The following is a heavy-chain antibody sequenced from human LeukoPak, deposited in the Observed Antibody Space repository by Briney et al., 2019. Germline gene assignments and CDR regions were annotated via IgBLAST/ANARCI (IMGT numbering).Heavy chain of an antibody. CDR3: ARHYYDSSGYYKGDY. CDR1: GFTFSSYA. V-gene: IGHV3-48*03. J-gene: IGHJ4*02. CDR2: ISNGDDSI. Sequence: GGSLRLSCAASGFTFSSYAMNWVRQAPGKGLDWVSHISNGDDSIYYADPVKGRFTISRDNARNSLYLQMNSLRAEDTAVYYCARHYYDSSGYYKGDYWGQGTLVTVSS. D-gene: IGHD3-22*01.